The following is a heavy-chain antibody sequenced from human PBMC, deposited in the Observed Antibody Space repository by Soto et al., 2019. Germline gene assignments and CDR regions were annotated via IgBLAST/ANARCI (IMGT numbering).Heavy chain of an antibody. J-gene: IGHJ5*02. CDR2: SKNKANRYTQ. CDR1: CFTFSDHH. CDR3: ARVVGAPNWFDP. V-gene: IGHV3-72*01. Sequence: LRLSCAASCFTFSDHHMDWVRQAPRKGLEWVGRSKNKANRYTQEYAASVKGRYTISRDDSKNSLKMKMNSLKIEDTAVYYCARVVGAPNWFDPWGQGTLVT. D-gene: IGHD1-26*01.